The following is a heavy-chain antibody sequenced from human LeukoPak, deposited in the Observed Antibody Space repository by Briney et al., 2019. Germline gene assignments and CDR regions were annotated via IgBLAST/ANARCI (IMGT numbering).Heavy chain of an antibody. CDR3: ARGNDYGDIDDY. CDR1: GYTFTGYY. Sequence: ASVKVSCKASGYTFTGYYMHWVRQAPGQGLEWMGWINPNSGGTNYAQKFQGRVTITRNTSISTAYMELSSLRSEDTAVYYCARGNDYGDIDDYWGQGTLVTVSS. J-gene: IGHJ4*02. V-gene: IGHV1-2*02. D-gene: IGHD4-17*01. CDR2: INPNSGGT.